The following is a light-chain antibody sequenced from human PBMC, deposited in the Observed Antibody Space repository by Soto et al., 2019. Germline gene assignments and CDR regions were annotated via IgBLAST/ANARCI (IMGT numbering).Light chain of an antibody. CDR3: CSYAGFSTLV. J-gene: IGLJ3*02. CDR2: EGT. V-gene: IGLV2-23*01. CDR1: SSDVGTYDL. Sequence: QSALTQPASVSGSPGQSVTISCTGSSSDVGTYDLVSWYQQHPGKAPKTLIYEGTKRPSGVSNRFSGSKSGNTASLTISGLQAEDEADYFCCSYAGFSTLVFGGGTKLTGL.